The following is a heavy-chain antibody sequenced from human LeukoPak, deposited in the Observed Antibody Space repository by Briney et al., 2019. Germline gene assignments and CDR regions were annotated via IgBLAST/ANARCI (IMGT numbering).Heavy chain of an antibody. J-gene: IGHJ4*02. Sequence: SETLSLTCTISGGSISNSSYYWGWIRQPPGKGLEWIGSIYYSGRTYYNPFLKRRVFISVDTSKNQFSLRLTSVTGAETAVYYCSRHKYSSGWYYTDYWGQGTLVTVSS. CDR1: GGSISNSSYY. CDR2: IYYSGRT. CDR3: SRHKYSSGWYYTDY. D-gene: IGHD6-19*01. V-gene: IGHV4-39*01.